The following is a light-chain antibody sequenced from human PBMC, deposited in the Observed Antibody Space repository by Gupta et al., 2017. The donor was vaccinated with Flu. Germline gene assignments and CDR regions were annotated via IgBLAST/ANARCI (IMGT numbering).Light chain of an antibody. CDR1: KSISGW. CDR3: QQDNSFWT. J-gene: IGKJ1*01. V-gene: IGKV1-5*01. Sequence: SPSPVSASVGNRTTSTGRDSKSISGWLEWQQQKPVHTHKLVIYAASRATRGATSRFSGCGSLKDFPRTSSRRQVDVCEDYYSQQDNSFWTFGQGTKVEIK. CDR2: AAS.